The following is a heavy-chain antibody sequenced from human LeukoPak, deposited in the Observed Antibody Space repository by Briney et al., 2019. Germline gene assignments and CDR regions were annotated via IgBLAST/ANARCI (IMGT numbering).Heavy chain of an antibody. D-gene: IGHD7-27*01. J-gene: IGHJ5*02. CDR2: ISSSGSHI. CDR3: ASCPYWGQPFDP. CDR1: GSTFSDYY. V-gene: IGHV3-11*01. Sequence: GALRLSCAASGSTFSDYYMSWLRPAGGRLLQWVSYISSSGSHIYYADSVKGRFTISGDNAKNALYLQMNSLTAEETAVYYCASCPYWGQPFDPWGQGTLVTVSS.